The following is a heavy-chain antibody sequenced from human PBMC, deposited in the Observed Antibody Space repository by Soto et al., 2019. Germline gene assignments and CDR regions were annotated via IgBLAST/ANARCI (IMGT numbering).Heavy chain of an antibody. CDR2: ISAYNVKT. Sequence: QVQLVQSGAEVKKPGASVKVSCKASGYTFTSYGISWVRQAPAQGLEWMGWISAYNVKTNYAQKRQGRVTMTTDTSTSPAYMELRSLRSDDTAGYYRARAMTGVTYFDYWGKGTLVTVSS. D-gene: IGHD3-9*01. J-gene: IGHJ4*02. V-gene: IGHV1-18*04. CDR1: GYTFTSYG. CDR3: ARAMTGVTYFDY.